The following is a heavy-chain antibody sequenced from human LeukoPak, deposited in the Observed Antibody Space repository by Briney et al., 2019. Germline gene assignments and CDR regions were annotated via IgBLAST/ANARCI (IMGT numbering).Heavy chain of an antibody. CDR1: GGSIRSYY. Sequence: SDTLSLTCTVSGGSIRSYYWSWIRQPPGKGLEWIGYIYYTGSSNYNPSLQHRVTTSLDTSKNQFSLKLSSVTAADTAVYYFAGETRAVVVASAGGGYFETWGQG. CDR3: AGETRAVVVASAGGGYFET. J-gene: IGHJ4*02. D-gene: IGHD2-15*01. V-gene: IGHV4-59*01. CDR2: IYYTGSS.